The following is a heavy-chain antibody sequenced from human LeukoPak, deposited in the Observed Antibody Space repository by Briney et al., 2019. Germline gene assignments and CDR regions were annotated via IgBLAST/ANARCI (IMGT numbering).Heavy chain of an antibody. V-gene: IGHV4-39*07. CDR2: IYSSGST. D-gene: IGHD6-19*01. CDR1: GGSFNSRRSS. Sequence: SETLSLTCAVSGGSFNSRRSSWGWIRQPPGKGLEWIASIYSSGSTHYNPSLKSRVTLLLDTSKNQFSLKLSSVTAADTAVYYCARDKRVAVAGTYIYYYYMDVWATGPRSPSP. CDR3: ARDKRVAVAGTYIYYYYMDV. J-gene: IGHJ6*03.